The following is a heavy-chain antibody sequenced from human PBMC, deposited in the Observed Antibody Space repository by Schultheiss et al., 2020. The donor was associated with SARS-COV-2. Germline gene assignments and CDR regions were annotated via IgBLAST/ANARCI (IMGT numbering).Heavy chain of an antibody. CDR3: ASGDYDFWSGYYLFGYY. V-gene: IGHV1-2*02. CDR2: INPNSGDT. Sequence: ASVKVSCKASGYTFTGYYMHWVRQAPGQGLEWMGRINPNSGDTDYAQKFQGRVTMTRDTSISTAYMELSSLRSDDTAVYYCASGDYDFWSGYYLFGYYWGQGTLVTVSS. D-gene: IGHD3-3*01. J-gene: IGHJ4*02. CDR1: GYTFTGYY.